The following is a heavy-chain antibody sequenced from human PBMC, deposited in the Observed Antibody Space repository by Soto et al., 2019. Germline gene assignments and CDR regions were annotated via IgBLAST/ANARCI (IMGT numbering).Heavy chain of an antibody. Sequence: HLVQSGPEVKKPGASVTVSCKTSGDTFTNFGLSWVRQAPGQGLEWMGWIATYNSNKNYAQKFQGRLTLTTDTSTSTCYMELKRLEYDDTAVYYCARVLRGVVNWFDPWGQGTLVTVSS. CDR2: IATYNSNK. V-gene: IGHV1-18*01. D-gene: IGHD3-10*01. CDR3: ARVLRGVVNWFDP. J-gene: IGHJ5*02. CDR1: GDTFTNFG.